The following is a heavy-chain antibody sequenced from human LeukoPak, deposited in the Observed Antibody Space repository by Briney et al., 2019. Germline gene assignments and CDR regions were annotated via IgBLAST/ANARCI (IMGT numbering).Heavy chain of an antibody. J-gene: IGHJ5*02. D-gene: IGHD3-22*01. CDR2: IYYSGST. CDR3: ARGVPYYYDSSGYP. V-gene: IGHV4-59*12. Sequence: SETLSLTCTVSSGSISSYYWSWIRQPPGKGLEWIGYIYYSGSTNYNPSLKSRITISVDTSKNQFSLKLSSVTAADTAVYYCARGVPYYYDSSGYPWGQGTLVTVSS. CDR1: SGSISSYY.